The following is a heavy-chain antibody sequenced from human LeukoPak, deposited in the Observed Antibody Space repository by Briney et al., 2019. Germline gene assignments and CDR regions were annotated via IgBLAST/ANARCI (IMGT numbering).Heavy chain of an antibody. CDR2: ISSSGSTI. J-gene: IGHJ6*02. Sequence: GGSLRLSCAASGFTFSDYYMSWIRQAPGKGLEWVSYISSSGSTIYYADSVKGRFTISRDNAKNSLYLQMNSLRAEDTAVYYCARGPAMVSDYYYSMDVWGQGTTVTVSS. D-gene: IGHD5-18*01. V-gene: IGHV3-11*01. CDR1: GFTFSDYY. CDR3: ARGPAMVSDYYYSMDV.